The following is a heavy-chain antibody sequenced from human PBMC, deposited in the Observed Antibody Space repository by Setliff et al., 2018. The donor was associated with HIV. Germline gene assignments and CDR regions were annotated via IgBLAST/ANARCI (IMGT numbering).Heavy chain of an antibody. D-gene: IGHD4-17*01. V-gene: IGHV1-69-2*01. CDR3: ATALPLATTGWGPRYYFDY. J-gene: IGHJ4*02. CDR2: VDPDDGDT. Sequence: ASVKVSCKSSGYTFRDYYIHWVQQAPGKGLEWVGRVDPDDGDTRLAEKFQGRVTITADTSTAYLDLSSLRSEDTAVYFCATALPLATTGWGPRYYFDYWGQGTPVTSPQ. CDR1: GYTFRDYY.